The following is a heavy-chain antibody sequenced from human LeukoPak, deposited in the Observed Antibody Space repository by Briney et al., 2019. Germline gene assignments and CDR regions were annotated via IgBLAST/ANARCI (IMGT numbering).Heavy chain of an antibody. Sequence: PGGSLRLSCAASGFTFSDTWMTWVRQAPGKGLEWVGRVKKKRDGGTTNYAPPVEGRFTISRDDSKDTLYLQMNRLQTEDTAVYYCTTGALFYDASGYPPSDNWGQGTLVTVSS. CDR2: VKKKRDGGTT. CDR3: TTGALFYDASGYPPSDN. D-gene: IGHD3-22*01. J-gene: IGHJ4*02. V-gene: IGHV3-15*01. CDR1: GFTFSDTW.